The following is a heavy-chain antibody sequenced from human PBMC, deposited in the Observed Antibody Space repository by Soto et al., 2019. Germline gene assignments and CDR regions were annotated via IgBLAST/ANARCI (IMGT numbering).Heavy chain of an antibody. CDR1: GGSFSGYY. D-gene: IGHD2-15*01. Sequence: PSETLSLTCAVYGGSFSGYYWSWIRQPPGKGLEWIGEINHSGSTNYDPSLKSRVTISVDTSKNQFSLKLSSVTAADTAVYYCARGTQTVVVVAATLSHGMDVWGQGTTVTVSS. V-gene: IGHV4-34*01. CDR2: INHSGST. CDR3: ARGTQTVVVVAATLSHGMDV. J-gene: IGHJ6*02.